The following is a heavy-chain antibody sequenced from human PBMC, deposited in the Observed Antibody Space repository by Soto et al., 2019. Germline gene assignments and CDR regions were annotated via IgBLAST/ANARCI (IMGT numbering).Heavy chain of an antibody. CDR1: GGTFSSYA. CDR3: ARNEEITQHYYYYGMDV. J-gene: IGHJ6*02. D-gene: IGHD1-1*01. CDR2: IIPIFGTA. Sequence: QVQLVQSGAEVKKPGSSVKVSCKASGGTFSSYAISWVRQAPGQGREWMGGIIPIFGTANYAQKFQGRVTITADESTSTAYMELSSLRSEDTAVYYCARNEEITQHYYYYGMDVWGQGTTVTVSS. V-gene: IGHV1-69*01.